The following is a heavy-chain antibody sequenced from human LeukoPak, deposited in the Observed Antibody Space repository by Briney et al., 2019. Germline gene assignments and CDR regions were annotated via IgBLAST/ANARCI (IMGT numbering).Heavy chain of an antibody. Sequence: GGSLRLSCGASEFAFSDFYTTWIRQAPGKGLEWVSYISSSSSHTNYADSVKGRFTISRDNAKNSLYLQMNSLRAEDTAVYYCARTNLGSGWRFDYWGQGTLVTVSS. J-gene: IGHJ4*02. CDR1: EFAFSDFY. D-gene: IGHD6-19*01. V-gene: IGHV3-11*06. CDR3: ARTNLGSGWRFDY. CDR2: ISSSSSHT.